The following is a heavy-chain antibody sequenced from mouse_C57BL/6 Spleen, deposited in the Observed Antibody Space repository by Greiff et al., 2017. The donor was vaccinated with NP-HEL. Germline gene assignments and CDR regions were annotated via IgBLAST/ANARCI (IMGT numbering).Heavy chain of an antibody. Sequence: QVQLQQPGAELERPGSSVKLSCKASGYTFTSYWMHWVKQRPIQGLEWIGNIDPSDSETHYNQKFKDKATLTVDKSSSTAYMQLSSLTSEDSAVYYCARGSYYGSSYWGQGTTLTVSS. D-gene: IGHD1-1*01. J-gene: IGHJ2*01. CDR3: ARGSYYGSSY. V-gene: IGHV1-52*01. CDR2: IDPSDSET. CDR1: GYTFTSYW.